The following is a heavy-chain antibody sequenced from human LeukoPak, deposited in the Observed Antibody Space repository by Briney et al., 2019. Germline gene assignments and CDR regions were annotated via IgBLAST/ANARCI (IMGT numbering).Heavy chain of an antibody. J-gene: IGHJ4*02. D-gene: IGHD2-15*01. CDR1: GYAFASYG. V-gene: IGHV1-18*01. Sequence: EASVKVSCKASGYAFASYGISWVRQAPGQGLEWMGWINVYNGNTNYAQSLQGRVTMTTDTSTRTTFMELRSLRSDDTAIYYCARHRRMRRTRYSLEYWGQGTLVTVSS. CDR2: INVYNGNT. CDR3: ARHRRMRRTRYSLEY.